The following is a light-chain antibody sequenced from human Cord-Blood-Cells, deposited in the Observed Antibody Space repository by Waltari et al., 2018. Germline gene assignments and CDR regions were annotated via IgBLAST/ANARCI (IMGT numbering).Light chain of an antibody. CDR2: DVS. CDR3: SSYTSSSTWV. J-gene: IGLJ3*02. CDR1: SCHGGCYNS. Sequence: QSALTQPASVSGSPAQPIPLSCTDTSCHGGCYNSLLWYQQHPGKAPKLMIYDVSKRPSGVSNRFSGSKSGNTASLTISGLQAEDEADYYCSSYTSSSTWVFGGGTKLTVL. V-gene: IGLV2-14*01.